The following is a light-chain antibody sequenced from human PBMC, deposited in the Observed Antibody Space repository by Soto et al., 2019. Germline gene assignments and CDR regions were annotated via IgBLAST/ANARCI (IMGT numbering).Light chain of an antibody. Sequence: QAVLTQSPSASASLGASVKLTCTLSSGHSSYAIAWHQQQPEKGPRYLMKLNSDGSHNKGDGIPDRFSGSSSGAERYLTICSLQSEDEADYYCQTWGTGVQVFGGGTKLTVL. V-gene: IGLV4-69*01. CDR2: LNSDGSH. CDR1: SGHSSYA. J-gene: IGLJ3*02. CDR3: QTWGTGVQV.